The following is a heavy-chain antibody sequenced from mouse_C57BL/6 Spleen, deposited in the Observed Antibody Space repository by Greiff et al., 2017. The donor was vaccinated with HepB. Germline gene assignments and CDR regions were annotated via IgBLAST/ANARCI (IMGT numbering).Heavy chain of an antibody. V-gene: IGHV1-82*01. J-gene: IGHJ3*01. CDR1: GYAFSSSW. Sequence: VQLQQSGPELVKPGASVKISCKASGYAFSSSWMNWVKQRPGKGLEWIGRIYPGDGDTNYNGKFKGKATLTADKTSSTAYMQLSSLTSEDSAVYCFARSHYDGSTLAYWGQGTLVTVSA. CDR2: IYPGDGDT. CDR3: ARSHYDGSTLAY. D-gene: IGHD1-1*01.